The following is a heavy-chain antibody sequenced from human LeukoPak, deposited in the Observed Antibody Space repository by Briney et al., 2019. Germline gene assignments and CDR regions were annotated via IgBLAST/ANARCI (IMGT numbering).Heavy chain of an antibody. J-gene: IGHJ4*02. Sequence: SETLSLTCTVSGGSISSSSYYWGWIRQPPGKGLEWIGSIYYSGSTYYNPSLQSRVTISVDTSKNQFSLKLSSVTAADTAVYYCARRGILTGYYTLDYWGQGTLVTVSS. D-gene: IGHD3-9*01. V-gene: IGHV4-39*01. CDR2: IYYSGST. CDR3: ARRGILTGYYTLDY. CDR1: GGSISSSSYY.